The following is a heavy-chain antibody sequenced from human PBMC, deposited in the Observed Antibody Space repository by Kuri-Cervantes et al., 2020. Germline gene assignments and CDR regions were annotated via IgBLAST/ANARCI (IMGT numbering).Heavy chain of an antibody. V-gene: IGHV3-30-3*01. D-gene: IGHD1-26*01. CDR2: ISYDGSNK. Sequence: GGSLRLSCAASGFTFSSYAMHWVRQAPGKGLEWVAVISYDGSNKYYADSVKGRFTISRDNSKNTLYLQMNSLRAEDTAVYYCAREVGATTFGYYYYGMDVWGQGTTVTVSS. J-gene: IGHJ6*02. CDR1: GFTFSSYA. CDR3: AREVGATTFGYYYYGMDV.